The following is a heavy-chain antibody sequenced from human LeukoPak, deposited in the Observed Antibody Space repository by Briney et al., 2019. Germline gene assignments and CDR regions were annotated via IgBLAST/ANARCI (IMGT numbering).Heavy chain of an antibody. Sequence: ASVKVSCKASGYTFTSYGISWVRQAPGQGLEWMGWISAYNGNTNYAQKLQGRVTMTTDTSTSTAYMELRSLRSDDTAVYYCARGTYYDILTGYYSLGDYWGQGTLVTVSS. J-gene: IGHJ4*02. D-gene: IGHD3-9*01. CDR2: ISAYNGNT. V-gene: IGHV1-18*01. CDR1: GYTFTSYG. CDR3: ARGTYYDILTGYYSLGDY.